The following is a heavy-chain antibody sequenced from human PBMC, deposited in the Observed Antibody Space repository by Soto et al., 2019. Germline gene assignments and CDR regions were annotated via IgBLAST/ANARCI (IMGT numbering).Heavy chain of an antibody. J-gene: IGHJ4*02. D-gene: IGHD3-22*01. Sequence: GASVKVSCKASGGTFSSYAISWVRQAPGQGLEWMGGIIPIFGTANYAQKFQGRVTITADESTSTAYMELSSLRSEDTAVYYCARANYYDSSGYHSYFDYWGQGTLVTVSS. CDR2: IIPIFGTA. V-gene: IGHV1-69*13. CDR1: GGTFSSYA. CDR3: ARANYYDSSGYHSYFDY.